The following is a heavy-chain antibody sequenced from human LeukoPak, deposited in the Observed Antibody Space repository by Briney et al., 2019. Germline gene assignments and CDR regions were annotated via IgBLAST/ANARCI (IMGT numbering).Heavy chain of an antibody. D-gene: IGHD3-10*01. Sequence: PGGSLRLSCAASGFTFSNAWMSWVRQAPGKGLEWVGRIKSKTDGGTTDYAAPVKGRFTISRDDSKNTLYLQMNSLKTEDTAVYYCTTNYGSGKKAPYYYYYMDVWGQGTLVTVSS. CDR3: TTNYGSGKKAPYYYYYMDV. J-gene: IGHJ6*03. CDR1: GFTFSNAW. V-gene: IGHV3-15*01. CDR2: IKSKTDGGTT.